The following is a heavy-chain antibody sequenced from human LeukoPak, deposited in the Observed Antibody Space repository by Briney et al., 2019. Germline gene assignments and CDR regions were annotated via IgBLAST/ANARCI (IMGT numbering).Heavy chain of an antibody. CDR2: IKTDGSEK. D-gene: IGHD3-9*01. V-gene: IGHV3-7*03. Sequence: GGALRLSCAASGFTFSSYAMSWVRQAPGKGLEWVANIKTDGSEKYYVDSVKGRFTISRDNAKNSLYLQMNSLRAEDMAVYYCARDYTGYFPWGQGTLVIVSS. CDR3: ARDYTGYFP. CDR1: GFTFSSYA. J-gene: IGHJ5*02.